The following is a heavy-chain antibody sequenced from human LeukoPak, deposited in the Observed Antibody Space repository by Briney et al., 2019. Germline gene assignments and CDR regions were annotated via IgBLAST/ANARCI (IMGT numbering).Heavy chain of an antibody. V-gene: IGHV4-4*02. CDR1: GGSISTNY. CDR3: AREGTDSWPPDDY. CDR2: IYTSGST. D-gene: IGHD1-1*01. Sequence: SGTLSLTCDVFGGSISTNYWWNWVRQPPGKGLEWIGRIYTSGSTNYNPSLKSRVTMSVDTSKNQFSLKLSSVTAADTAVYYCAREGTDSWPPDDYWGQGTLVTVSS. J-gene: IGHJ4*02.